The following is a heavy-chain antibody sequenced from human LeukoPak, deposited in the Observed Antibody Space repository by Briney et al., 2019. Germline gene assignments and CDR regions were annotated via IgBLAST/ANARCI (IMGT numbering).Heavy chain of an antibody. CDR3: ARVDWSRPDY. V-gene: IGHV4-39*07. J-gene: IGHJ4*02. Sequence: SETLSLTCTVSGGSISGSSYYWGWIRQPPGKGLEWIGSIYDSGSTYYNPSLKSRVTISVDTSKNQFSLKLISVTAADTAVYYCARVDWSRPDYWGQGSLVTVSS. CDR2: IYDSGST. D-gene: IGHD3/OR15-3a*01. CDR1: GGSISGSSYY.